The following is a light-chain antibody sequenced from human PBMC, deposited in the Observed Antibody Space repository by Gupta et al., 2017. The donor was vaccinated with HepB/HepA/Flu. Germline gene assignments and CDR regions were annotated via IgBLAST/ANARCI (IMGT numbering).Light chain of an antibody. CDR3: QQRSNWPRT. J-gene: IGKJ1*01. Sequence: EIVLTQSPATLSLSPGERATLSCRASQSISSYLAWYQQKPGQAPRLLIYDASNRATGIQARFSGSGSGRDFTLTISSLEPEDFAVYYWQQRSNWPRTFGQGTKVEIK. CDR1: QSISSY. V-gene: IGKV3-11*02. CDR2: DAS.